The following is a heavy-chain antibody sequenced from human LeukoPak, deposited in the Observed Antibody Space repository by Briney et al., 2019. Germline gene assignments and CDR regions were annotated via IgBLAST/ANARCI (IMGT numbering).Heavy chain of an antibody. CDR3: AKGPLIEVAGTTWDY. J-gene: IGHJ4*02. V-gene: IGHV3-30*02. D-gene: IGHD6-19*01. CDR1: GFTFSSYA. Sequence: PGGSLRLSCAASGFTFSSYAMHWVRQAPGKGLEWVAFIRYDGSNKYYADSVKGRFTISRDNSKNTLYMQMNSLRAEDTAVYYCAKGPLIEVAGTTWDYWGQETLVTVSS. CDR2: IRYDGSNK.